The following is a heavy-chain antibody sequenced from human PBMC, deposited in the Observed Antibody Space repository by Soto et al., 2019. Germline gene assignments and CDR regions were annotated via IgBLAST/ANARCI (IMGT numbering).Heavy chain of an antibody. D-gene: IGHD6-13*01. CDR1: GGTFSSYA. J-gene: IGHJ4*02. CDR2: IIPIFGTA. V-gene: IGHV1-69*06. Sequence: SVKVSCKASGGTFSSYAISCVRQAPGQGLEWMGGIIPIFGTANYAQKFQGRVTITADKSTSTAYMELSSLRSEDTAVYYCARSLRSWYEGYFDYWCQGTQVNVS. CDR3: ARSLRSWYEGYFDY.